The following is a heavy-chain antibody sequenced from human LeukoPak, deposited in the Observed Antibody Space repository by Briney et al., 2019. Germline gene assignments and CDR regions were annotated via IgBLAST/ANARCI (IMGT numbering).Heavy chain of an antibody. CDR2: INHRGST. CDR1: GGSFSGYY. CDR3: ARGLGIAAAGTYNWFDP. D-gene: IGHD6-13*01. J-gene: IGHJ5*02. V-gene: IGHV4-34*01. Sequence: SETLSLTCAVYGGSFSGYYRSWIRQPPGKGLEWIGEINHRGSTNYNPSLKSRVTISVDTSKNQFSLKLSSVTAADTAVYYCARGLGIAAAGTYNWFDPWGQGTLVAVSS.